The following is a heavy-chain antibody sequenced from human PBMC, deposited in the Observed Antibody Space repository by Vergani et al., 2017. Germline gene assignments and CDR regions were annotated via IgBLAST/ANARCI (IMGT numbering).Heavy chain of an antibody. D-gene: IGHD3-3*01. CDR3: ARISYDFWSGYYAYYYYGMDV. Sequence: QVQLQQWGAGLLKPSETLSLTCAVYGGSFSGYYWSWIRQPPGKGLEWIGEINHSGSTNDNPSLKSRVTISVDTSKNQFSLKLSSVTAADTAVYYCARISYDFWSGYYAYYYYGMDVWGQGTTVTVSS. CDR1: GGSFSGYY. J-gene: IGHJ6*02. V-gene: IGHV4-34*01. CDR2: INHSGST.